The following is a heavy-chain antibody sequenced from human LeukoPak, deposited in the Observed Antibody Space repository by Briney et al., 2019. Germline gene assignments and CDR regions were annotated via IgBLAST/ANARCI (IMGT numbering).Heavy chain of an antibody. CDR2: ISSSSSTI. D-gene: IGHD6-13*01. Sequence: PGGSLRLSCAASGFTFSSYSMNWVRQAPGKGLEWVSYISSSSSTIYYADSVKGRFTISRDNAKNSLYLQMNSLRAEDTAVYYCAKDDSGGIGIAAAGTLDYWGQGTLVTVSS. CDR1: GFTFSSYS. J-gene: IGHJ4*02. V-gene: IGHV3-48*04. CDR3: AKDDSGGIGIAAAGTLDY.